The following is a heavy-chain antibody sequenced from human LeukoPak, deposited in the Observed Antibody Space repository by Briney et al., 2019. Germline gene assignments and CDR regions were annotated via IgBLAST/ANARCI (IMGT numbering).Heavy chain of an antibody. V-gene: IGHV4-59*11. Sequence: SETLSLTCTVPGASISSHYWCWIRQSPGTGLEWIGDIYYRGSTTYNPSLKSRLSISLDTSRNQFSLNLSSVTAADTAVYYCAKLEVGRFDPWGQGVLVTVSS. CDR1: GASISSHY. CDR2: IYYRGST. J-gene: IGHJ5*02. D-gene: IGHD7-27*01. CDR3: AKLEVGRFDP.